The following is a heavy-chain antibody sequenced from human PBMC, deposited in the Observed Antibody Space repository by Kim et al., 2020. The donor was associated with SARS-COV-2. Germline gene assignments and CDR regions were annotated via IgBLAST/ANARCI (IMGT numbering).Heavy chain of an antibody. Sequence: GGSLRLSCAASEFSFHNYDMTWVRRAPGKGLEWVSCISSSGSSTYYADSVKGRFTISRDNPKYSLYLQMDSLRPEDTAVYYCARGGGWMDVWGQGTTVTVSS. CDR3: ARGGGWMDV. CDR2: ISSSGSST. CDR1: EFSFHNYD. V-gene: IGHV3-23*01. J-gene: IGHJ6*02.